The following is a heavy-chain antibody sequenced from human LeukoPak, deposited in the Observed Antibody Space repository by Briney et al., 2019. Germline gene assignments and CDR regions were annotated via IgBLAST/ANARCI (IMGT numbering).Heavy chain of an antibody. Sequence: GASVKVSCKASGYTFTSYDINWVRQATGQGLEWMGWMNPNSGNTGYAQKFQGRVTMTRNTSISTAYMELSSLRSEDTAVYYCARSLSYGGNFYYYYYYGMDVWGQGTTVTVSS. D-gene: IGHD4-17*01. V-gene: IGHV1-8*01. CDR3: ARSLSYGGNFYYYYYYGMDV. CDR1: GYTFTSYD. CDR2: MNPNSGNT. J-gene: IGHJ6*02.